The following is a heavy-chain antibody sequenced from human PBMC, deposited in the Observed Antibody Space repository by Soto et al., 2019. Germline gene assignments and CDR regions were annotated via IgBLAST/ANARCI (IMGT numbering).Heavy chain of an antibody. J-gene: IGHJ4*02. Sequence: SETLSLTCTVSGGSISSSSYYWGWIRQPPGKGLEWIGEINHSGSTNYNPSLKSRVTISVDTSKNQFSLKLSSVTAADTAVYYCARICNRRGYYDFWSGYYRGYFDYWGQGTLVTSPQ. D-gene: IGHD3-3*01. CDR2: INHSGST. CDR3: ARICNRRGYYDFWSGYYRGYFDY. V-gene: IGHV4-39*07. CDR1: GGSISSSSYY.